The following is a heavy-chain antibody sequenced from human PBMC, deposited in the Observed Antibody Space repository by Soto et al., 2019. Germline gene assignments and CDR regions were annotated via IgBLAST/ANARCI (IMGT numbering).Heavy chain of an antibody. CDR2: ISSSSSTI. CDR3: ARGVSRVAAAGTSAFDI. CDR1: GFTFSSYS. Sequence: PGGSLSLSCAASGFTFSSYSMNWVRQAPGKGLEWVSYISSSSSTIYYADSVKGRFTISRDNAKNSLYLQMNSLRDEDTAVYYCARGVSRVAAAGTSAFDIWGQGTMVTVSS. J-gene: IGHJ3*02. D-gene: IGHD6-13*01. V-gene: IGHV3-48*02.